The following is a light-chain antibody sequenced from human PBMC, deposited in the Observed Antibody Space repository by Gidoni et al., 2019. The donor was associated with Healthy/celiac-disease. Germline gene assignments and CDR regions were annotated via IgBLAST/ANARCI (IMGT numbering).Light chain of an antibody. V-gene: IGLV2-14*03. CDR3: SSYTSSSTRV. Sequence: HSALTQPASVSGSPGQSITISCTGTSSDVGGYHYVSWYQQHPGKAPKPMIYDVSNRPSGVSNRFSGSKSGNTASRTIAGLQAEDEADYYCSSYTSSSTRVFGGGTKLTVL. CDR2: DVS. CDR1: SSDVGGYHY. J-gene: IGLJ2*01.